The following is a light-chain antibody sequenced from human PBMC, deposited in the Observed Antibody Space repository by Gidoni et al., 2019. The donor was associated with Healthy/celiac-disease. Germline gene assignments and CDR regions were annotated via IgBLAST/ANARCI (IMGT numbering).Light chain of an antibody. V-gene: IGLV2-23*02. J-gene: IGLJ2*01. Sequence: QSALPQPASVSGSPGQSITISCTGTSSDVGSYNLVSWYQQHPGKAPTLMIYEVSKRPSGVSNRFSGSKSGNTASLTISGLQAEDEADYYCCSYAGSSTPVVFGGGTKLTVL. CDR3: CSYAGSSTPVV. CDR1: SSDVGSYNL. CDR2: EVS.